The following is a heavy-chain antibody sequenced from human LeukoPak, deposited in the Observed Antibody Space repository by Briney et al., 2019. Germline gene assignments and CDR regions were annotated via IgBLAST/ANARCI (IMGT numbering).Heavy chain of an antibody. D-gene: IGHD6-19*01. J-gene: IGHJ4*02. V-gene: IGHV3-66*01. CDR2: IYSGGST. CDR3: ARGGTKVGAVAGMLFDS. Sequence: PGGSLRLSCAASGFTVSSNYMSWVRQAPGKGLEWVSVIYSGGSTYYADSVKGRFTISRDNSKNTVFLQMNRLRAEDTAVYHCARGGTKVGAVAGMLFDSWGQGTLVTVSS. CDR1: GFTVSSNY.